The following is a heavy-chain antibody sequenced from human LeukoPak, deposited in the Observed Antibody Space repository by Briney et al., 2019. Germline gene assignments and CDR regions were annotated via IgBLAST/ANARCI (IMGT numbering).Heavy chain of an antibody. V-gene: IGHV4-34*01. Sequence: PSETLSLTCAVYGGSFSGYFWSWIRQPPGKGLEWIGEINHSGSTNYNPSLKSRVTISVDTSKNQFSLKLSSVTAADTAVYYCARVSYSRSTNYYYYYYMDVWGKGTTVTVSS. J-gene: IGHJ6*03. CDR2: INHSGST. D-gene: IGHD2-15*01. CDR3: ARVSYSRSTNYYYYYYMDV. CDR1: GGSFSGYF.